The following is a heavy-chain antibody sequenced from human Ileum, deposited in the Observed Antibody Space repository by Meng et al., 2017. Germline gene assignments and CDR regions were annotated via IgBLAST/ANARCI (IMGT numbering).Heavy chain of an antibody. J-gene: IGHJ4*02. CDR1: GFTFDDYA. Sequence: SLKISCAASGFTFDDYAMFWVRQVPGKGLEWVSTTSWNGDTVAYADSVKGRFTISRDNAKSSLFLQMSSLRVEDMAFYYCVKGYYGLGTPFDYWGQGTLVTVSS. V-gene: IGHV3-9*03. D-gene: IGHD3-10*01. CDR2: TSWNGDTV. CDR3: VKGYYGLGTPFDY.